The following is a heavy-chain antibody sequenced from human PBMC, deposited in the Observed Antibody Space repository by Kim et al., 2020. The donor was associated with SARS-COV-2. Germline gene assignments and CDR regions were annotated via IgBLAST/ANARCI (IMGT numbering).Heavy chain of an antibody. J-gene: IGHJ4*02. V-gene: IGHV3-48*03. CDR3: ASVPASLVRLYFCDH. D-gene: IGHD6-25*01. Sequence: ADFVKGRVTISRDKAKNSLYVQKNSLRSEDTAFYYCASVPASLVRLYFCDHWGQGTLVTVSS.